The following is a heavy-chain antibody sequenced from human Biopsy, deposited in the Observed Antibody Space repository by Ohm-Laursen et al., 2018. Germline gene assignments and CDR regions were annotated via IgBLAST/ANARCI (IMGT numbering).Heavy chain of an antibody. CDR1: GGDINSYY. CDR2: VSYTGST. V-gene: IGHV4-59*01. CDR3: ARDSGILNYGNFKYYHYYGMDV. J-gene: IGHJ6*02. Sequence: SQTLSLTCNVSGGDINSYYWSWIRQPPGKGLEWIGYVSYTGSTDYNPSLQSRVSISVDTSRNQVSLTLSSVTAADTAVYYCARDSGILNYGNFKYYHYYGMDVWGQGAKVTVSS. D-gene: IGHD4-11*01.